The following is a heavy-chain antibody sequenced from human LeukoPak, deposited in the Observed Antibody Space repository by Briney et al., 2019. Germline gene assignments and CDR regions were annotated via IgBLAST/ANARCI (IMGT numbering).Heavy chain of an antibody. Sequence: GGSLRLSCTASGFTFGDHAMSWVRQAQGKGLGWVGFIRSKTYGKTTEYAASVKGRFTISRDDSKNIAYLQMNSLKTEDTAIYYCTRFVPYLDYWGQGTLVTVSS. D-gene: IGHD3-16*01. J-gene: IGHJ4*02. CDR1: GFTFGDHA. CDR3: TRFVPYLDY. V-gene: IGHV3-49*04. CDR2: IRSKTYGKTT.